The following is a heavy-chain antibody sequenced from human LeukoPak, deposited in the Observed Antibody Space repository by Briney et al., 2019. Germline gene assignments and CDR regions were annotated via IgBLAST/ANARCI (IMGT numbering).Heavy chain of an antibody. CDR2: ISYDGSNK. CDR1: GFTFSSYA. CDR3: AREGLGSYYGPRPFDY. Sequence: GGSLRLSCAASGFTFSSYAMHWVRQAPGKGLEWVAVISYDGSNKYYADSVKGRFTIPRDNSKNTLYLQMNSLRAEDTAVYYCAREGLGSYYGPRPFDYWGQGTLVTVSS. V-gene: IGHV3-30-3*01. J-gene: IGHJ4*02. D-gene: IGHD1-26*01.